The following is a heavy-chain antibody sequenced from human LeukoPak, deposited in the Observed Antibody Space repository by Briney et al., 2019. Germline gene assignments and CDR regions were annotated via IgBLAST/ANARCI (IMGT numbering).Heavy chain of an antibody. J-gene: IGHJ4*02. V-gene: IGHV3-48*04. Sequence: GGSLRLSCAASGFTFSSYSMNWVRQAPGKGLEWVSYISSSGSTIYYADSVKGRFTISRDNAKNSLYLQMNSLRAEDTAVYYCAREDDSSPGYYFDYWGQGTLVTVSS. CDR1: GFTFSSYS. D-gene: IGHD6-13*01. CDR2: ISSSGSTI. CDR3: AREDDSSPGYYFDY.